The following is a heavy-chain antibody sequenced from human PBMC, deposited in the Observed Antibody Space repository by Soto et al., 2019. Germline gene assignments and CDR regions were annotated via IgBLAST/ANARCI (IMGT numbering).Heavy chain of an antibody. D-gene: IGHD6-6*01. CDR1: GFTFSSYG. Sequence: QVQLVESGGGVVQPGRSLRLSCAASGFTFSSYGMHWVRQAPGKGLEWVAVISYDGSNKYYADSVKGRFTISRDNSKNALYLQMNSLRAEATAVYYCAKDRGDSSSPHFDYWGQGTLVTVSS. CDR2: ISYDGSNK. V-gene: IGHV3-30*18. J-gene: IGHJ4*02. CDR3: AKDRGDSSSPHFDY.